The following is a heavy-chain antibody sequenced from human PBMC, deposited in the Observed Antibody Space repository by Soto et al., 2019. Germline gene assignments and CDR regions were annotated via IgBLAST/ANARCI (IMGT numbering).Heavy chain of an antibody. CDR1: GYTFTGYY. Sequence: ASVKVSFKASGYTFTGYYMHWVRQAPGQGLEWMGWINPNSGGTNYAQKFQGRVTMTRDTSISTAYMELSRLRSDDTAVYYCARGAVRYYYDSSGSKGSYFDYWGQGTLVTVSS. CDR3: ARGAVRYYYDSSGSKGSYFDY. V-gene: IGHV1-2*02. D-gene: IGHD3-22*01. J-gene: IGHJ4*02. CDR2: INPNSGGT.